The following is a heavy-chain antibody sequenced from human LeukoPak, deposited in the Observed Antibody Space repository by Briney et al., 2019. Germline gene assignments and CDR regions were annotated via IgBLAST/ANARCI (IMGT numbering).Heavy chain of an antibody. CDR1: GFTFSSYA. Sequence: RRSLRLSCAASGFTFSSYAMHWVRQAPGKGLEWVAVISYDGSNKYYADSVKGRFTISRDNSKNTLYLQMNSLRAEDTAVYYCARAHRYYYDSSGYYYDDYWGQGTLVTVSS. V-gene: IGHV3-30-3*01. CDR3: ARAHRYYYDSSGYYYDDY. CDR2: ISYDGSNK. D-gene: IGHD3-22*01. J-gene: IGHJ4*02.